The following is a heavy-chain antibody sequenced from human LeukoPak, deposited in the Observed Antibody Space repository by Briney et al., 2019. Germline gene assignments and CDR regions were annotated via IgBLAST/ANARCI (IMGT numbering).Heavy chain of an antibody. CDR2: IYSGGST. CDR3: ARETYGDYVYDY. V-gene: IGHV3-66*01. CDR1: GFTVSSNY. Sequence: GGSLRLSCAASGFTVSSNYMSWVRQAPGKGLEWVSVIYSGGSTYYADSVKGRFTISRDNSKNTLYLQMNSLRAEDTAVYYCARETYGDYVYDYWGQGTLVTVSS. D-gene: IGHD4-17*01. J-gene: IGHJ4*02.